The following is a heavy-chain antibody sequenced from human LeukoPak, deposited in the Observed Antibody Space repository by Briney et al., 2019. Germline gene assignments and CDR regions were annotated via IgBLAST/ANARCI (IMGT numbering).Heavy chain of an antibody. Sequence: GGTLRLSCAASGFTFSSYWMSWVRQAPGKGLEWVANIKQDGSEKYYVDSVKGRFTISRDNAKNSLYLQMNSLRAEDTAVYYCARESGSGSYEAGNAFDIWGQGTMVTVSS. J-gene: IGHJ3*02. CDR1: GFTFSSYW. V-gene: IGHV3-7*01. CDR3: ARESGSGSYEAGNAFDI. CDR2: IKQDGSEK. D-gene: IGHD1-26*01.